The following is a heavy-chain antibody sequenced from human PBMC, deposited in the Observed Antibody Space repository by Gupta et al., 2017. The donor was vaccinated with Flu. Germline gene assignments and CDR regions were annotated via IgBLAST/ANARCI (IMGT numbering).Heavy chain of an antibody. CDR1: GFTFSNAW. D-gene: IGHD3-3*01. CDR3: TTGWGSSVFGVVIIQNAFDI. V-gene: IGHV3-15*01. J-gene: IGHJ3*02. CDR2: IKSETDGGTT. Sequence: EVQLVASGGGWAKPGGSLRLSCTASGFTFSNAWMTWVRQAPGKGLEWVGRIKSETDGGTTDYDAPVKGRFSISRDDSKNTVYLQMNTLKSDDTVVYYCTTGWGSSVFGVVIIQNAFDIWGQGTMVTVSS.